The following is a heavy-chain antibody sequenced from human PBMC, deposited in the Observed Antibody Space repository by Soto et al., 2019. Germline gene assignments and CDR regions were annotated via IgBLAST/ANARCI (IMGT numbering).Heavy chain of an antibody. D-gene: IGHD5-12*01. CDR2: IIPIFGTA. CDR1: GGTFSSYA. Sequence: QVQLVQSGAEVKKPGSSVKVSCKASGGTFSSYAISWVRQAPGQGLEWMGGIIPIFGTANYAQKFQGRVTGAAGEATSTACVGLSGRRSEDTAVYYCARGGSGGGYNPLNYYYGMDVWGQGTTVTVSS. V-gene: IGHV1-69*12. CDR3: ARGGSGGGYNPLNYYYGMDV. J-gene: IGHJ6*02.